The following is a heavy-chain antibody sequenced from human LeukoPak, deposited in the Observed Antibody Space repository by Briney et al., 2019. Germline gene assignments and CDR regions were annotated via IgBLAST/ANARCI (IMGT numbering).Heavy chain of an antibody. Sequence: SETLSLTCAVYGGSFSGYYWSWIRQPPGKGLEWIGEINHSGSTNYNPSLKSRVTISVDTSKNQFSLKLSSVTAADTAVYYCARDLLGGDSTNWFDPWGQGTLVTVSS. CDR2: INHSGST. J-gene: IGHJ5*02. CDR1: GGSFSGYY. CDR3: ARDLLGGDSTNWFDP. V-gene: IGHV4-34*01. D-gene: IGHD2-21*01.